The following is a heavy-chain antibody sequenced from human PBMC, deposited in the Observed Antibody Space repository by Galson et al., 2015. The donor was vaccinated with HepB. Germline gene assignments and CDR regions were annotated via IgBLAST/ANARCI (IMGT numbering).Heavy chain of an antibody. D-gene: IGHD4-23*01. V-gene: IGHV1-2*06. CDR2: VDPNNGVT. Sequence: SVKVSCKASGYTFIGYHIHWVRQAPGQGLEWMGHVDPNNGVTNYAQKFPGRIPVSRDTSINTVYMELNSLISDDTAVYYCARDLDYGGVYGSTWYFDYWGQGTLVTVSS. J-gene: IGHJ4*02. CDR3: ARDLDYGGVYGSTWYFDY. CDR1: GYTFIGYH.